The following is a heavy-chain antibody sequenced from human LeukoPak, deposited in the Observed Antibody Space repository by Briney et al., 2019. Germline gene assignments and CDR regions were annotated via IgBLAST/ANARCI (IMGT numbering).Heavy chain of an antibody. D-gene: IGHD4-11*01. CDR3: ARHTDHGNKYYYYDMDV. CDR2: IYTSGST. V-gene: IGHV4-61*02. CDR1: GASISRSDYF. J-gene: IGHJ6*02. Sequence: PSETLSLTCTVSGASISRSDYFWGWIRQPAGKGLEWIGRIYTSGSTNYNPSLKSRVTMSVDTSKNQFSLKLSSVTAADTAVYCCARHTDHGNKYYYYDMDVWGQGTTVTVSS.